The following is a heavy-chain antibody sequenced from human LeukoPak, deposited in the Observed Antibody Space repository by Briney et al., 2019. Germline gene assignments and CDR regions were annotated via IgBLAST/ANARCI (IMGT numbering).Heavy chain of an antibody. Sequence: GGSLRLSCAASGFTLSNYAMNWVRQAPGKGLEWVSAISGSGGSTYYADSVKGLFTISRDNSKNTLYLQMNSLRAEDTAVYYCAKDLRPKGQMWELRAGFDYWGQGTLVTVSS. J-gene: IGHJ4*02. V-gene: IGHV3-23*01. CDR3: AKDLRPKGQMWELRAGFDY. D-gene: IGHD1-26*01. CDR2: ISGSGGST. CDR1: GFTLSNYA.